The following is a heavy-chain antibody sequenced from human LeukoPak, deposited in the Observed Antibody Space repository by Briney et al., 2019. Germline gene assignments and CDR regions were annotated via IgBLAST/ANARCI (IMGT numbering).Heavy chain of an antibody. CDR3: TTDLYDY. V-gene: IGHV3-15*01. CDR1: GFTFSKPW. D-gene: IGHD2-2*02. Sequence: GGALKPPLEPPGFTFSKPWMSWVRPAPGKGGEWVGRIKSKTDGGPTDYAAPVKGRFTISRDDSKNTLYLQMSSLKTEDTAVYYCTTDLYDYWGQGTLVTVSS. CDR2: IKSKTDGGPT. J-gene: IGHJ4*02.